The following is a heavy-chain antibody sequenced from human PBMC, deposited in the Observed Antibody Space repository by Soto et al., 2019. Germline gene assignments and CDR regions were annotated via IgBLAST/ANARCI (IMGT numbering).Heavy chain of an antibody. CDR1: GGPFSSYY. J-gene: IGHJ6*02. CDR3: GNHCARMQVVGSKEYYCLDA. CDR2: IYTSGST. V-gene: IGHV4-4*07. Sequence: SETLSLTCTVSGGPFSSYYWSWIRQPAGKGLEWIGGIYTSGSTNYNPSLKSRVTMSVDTSKNQFSLKLSSVTAADTAVYYCGNHCARMQVVGSKEYYCLDAWGQGTTVTVSS. D-gene: IGHD2-15*01.